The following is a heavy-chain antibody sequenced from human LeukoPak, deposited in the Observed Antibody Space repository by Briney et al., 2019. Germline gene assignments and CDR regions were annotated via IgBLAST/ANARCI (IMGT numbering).Heavy chain of an antibody. V-gene: IGHV3-33*01. CDR1: GFTFSSYG. J-gene: IGHJ4*02. Sequence: GRSLRLSCAASGFTFSSYGTHWVRQAPGKGLEWVAVIWYDGSNKYYADSVKGRFTISRDNSKNTLYLQMNSLRAEDTAVYYCARDHKTYYDFWSGYYFDYWGQGTLVTVSS. D-gene: IGHD3-3*01. CDR2: IWYDGSNK. CDR3: ARDHKTYYDFWSGYYFDY.